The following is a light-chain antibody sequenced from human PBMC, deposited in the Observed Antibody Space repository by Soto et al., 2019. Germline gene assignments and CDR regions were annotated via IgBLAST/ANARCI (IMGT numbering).Light chain of an antibody. CDR3: RQGYSTPYT. V-gene: IGKV1-39*01. J-gene: IGKJ2*01. CDR2: AAS. CDR1: QSISSY. Sequence: DIQMTQSPSSLSASVGDRVTITCRASQSISSYLNRYQQKPGKAPKLLIFAASSLQNGVASTFCGTGCCTDFTLVINRLQPEDIANYYCRQGYSTPYTVGQGTKLEIK.